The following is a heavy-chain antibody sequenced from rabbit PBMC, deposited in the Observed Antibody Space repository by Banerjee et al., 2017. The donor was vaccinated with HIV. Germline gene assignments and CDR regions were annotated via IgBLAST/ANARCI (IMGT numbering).Heavy chain of an antibody. CDR2: IYSGSDDT. Sequence: QSLEESGGDLVEPGASLTLTCTASGFSFGNYYMTWVRQAPGKGLQWIGYIYSGSDDTFYASWAKGRVTISKTSSTTVTLQMTSLTAADTANYFCARSYSGGNDFSNFWGPGTLVTVS. CDR1: GFSFGNYY. CDR3: ARSYSGGNDFSNF. D-gene: IGHD7-1*01. J-gene: IGHJ3*01. V-gene: IGHV1S40*01.